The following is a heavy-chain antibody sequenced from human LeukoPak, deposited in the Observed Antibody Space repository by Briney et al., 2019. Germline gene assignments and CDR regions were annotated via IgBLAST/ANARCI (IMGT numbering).Heavy chain of an antibody. D-gene: IGHD2-8*01. V-gene: IGHV3-66*01. J-gene: IGHJ4*02. CDR1: GFTFKNSA. CDR2: IYSGGST. Sequence: GGSLRLSCAASGFTFKNSAMSWVRQAPGRGLEWVSVIYSGGSTYYADSVKGRFTISRDNSKNTLYLQMNSLRAEDTAVYYCARGMAAYFDYWGQGTLVTVSS. CDR3: ARGMAAYFDY.